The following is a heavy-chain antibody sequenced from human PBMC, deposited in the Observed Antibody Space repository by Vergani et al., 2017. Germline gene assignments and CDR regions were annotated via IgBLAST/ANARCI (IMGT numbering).Heavy chain of an antibody. Sequence: VQLLESGGGLVQPGGSLRLSCEASGFSFPGYAMSWVRQAPGKGLEWVALISNDGRHTYYADSVRGRFSISRDNSKNTLYLQMNSLRTEDTANYYCRGEMDVWGKGTTVTVSP. J-gene: IGHJ6*04. CDR3: RGEMDV. CDR2: ISNDGRHT. V-gene: IGHV3-30*04. CDR1: GFSFPGYA.